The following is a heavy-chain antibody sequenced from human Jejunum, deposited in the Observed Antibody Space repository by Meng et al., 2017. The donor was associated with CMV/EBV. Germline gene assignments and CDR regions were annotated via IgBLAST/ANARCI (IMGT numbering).Heavy chain of an antibody. D-gene: IGHD5-24*01. V-gene: IGHV3-30*04. CDR3: ATGGWQQPRFDY. J-gene: IGHJ4*02. Sequence: SGFTFSSYAMHWVRQAPGKGLEWVAFISYDGRNIYYADSVKGRFTISTDKSKNTLYLQMNSLRGEDTAVYYCATGGWQQPRFDYWGQGTLVTVSS. CDR2: ISYDGRNI. CDR1: GFTFSSYA.